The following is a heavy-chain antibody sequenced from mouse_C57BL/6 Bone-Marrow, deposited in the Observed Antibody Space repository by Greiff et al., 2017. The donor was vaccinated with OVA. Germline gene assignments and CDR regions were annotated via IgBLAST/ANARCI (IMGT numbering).Heavy chain of an antibody. V-gene: IGHV12-3*01. J-gene: IGHJ3*01. D-gene: IGHD2-2*01. Sequence: VQLVESGPGLVKPSQSLFHTCSITGFPITSGYYWIWIRQSPGKPLEWMGYITHSGETFYNPSLQSPISITRETSKNQFFLQLNSVTTEDTAMYYCAGDSQHLLWPRRGQGTLVTVSA. CDR3: AGDSQHLLWPR. CDR2: ITHSGET. CDR1: GFPITSGYY.